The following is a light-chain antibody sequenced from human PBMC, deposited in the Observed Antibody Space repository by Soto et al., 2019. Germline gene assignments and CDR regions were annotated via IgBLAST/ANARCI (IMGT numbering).Light chain of an antibody. CDR1: QSITTY. J-gene: IGKJ2*01. Sequence: DIQMTQSPSSLSASVRDRVTITCRASQSITTYLNWYQHKPGKAPKLLIYAASSLQSGVPSRFSGSGSGTDFTLTISSLQPEDVATYYCQQSNSIPYTFGQGNKLEIK. V-gene: IGKV1-39*01. CDR3: QQSNSIPYT. CDR2: AAS.